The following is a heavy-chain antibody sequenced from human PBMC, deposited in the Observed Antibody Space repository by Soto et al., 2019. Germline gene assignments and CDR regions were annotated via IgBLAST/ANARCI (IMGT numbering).Heavy chain of an antibody. CDR3: ARDAQNYYDSSGSLFDY. Sequence: GASVKVSCKASGYTFTSYYMHWVRQAPGQGLEWMGIINPSGGSTSYAQKFQGRVTMTRDTSTSTVYMELSSLRSEDTAVYYCARDAQNYYDSSGSLFDYWGQGTLVTVSS. V-gene: IGHV1-46*01. D-gene: IGHD3-22*01. J-gene: IGHJ4*02. CDR2: INPSGGST. CDR1: GYTFTSYY.